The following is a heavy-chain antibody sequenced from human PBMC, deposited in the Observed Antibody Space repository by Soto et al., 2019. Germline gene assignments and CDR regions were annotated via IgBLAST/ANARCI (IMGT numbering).Heavy chain of an antibody. J-gene: IGHJ4*02. CDR2: IYYSGST. CDR3: ASGLGYYYESGYFDY. V-gene: IGHV4-61*01. CDR1: GGSVSSGSYY. Sequence: SETLSLTCTVSGGSVSSGSYYWSWIRQPPGKGLEWIGYIYYSGSTNYNPSLKSRVTISVDTSKNQFSLKLSSVTAADTAVYYCASGLGYYYESGYFDYWGQGTLVTVSS. D-gene: IGHD3-22*01.